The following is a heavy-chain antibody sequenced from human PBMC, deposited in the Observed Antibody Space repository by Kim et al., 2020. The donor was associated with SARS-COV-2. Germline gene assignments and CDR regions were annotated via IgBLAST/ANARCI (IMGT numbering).Heavy chain of an antibody. CDR1: GGTFSSYA. J-gene: IGHJ4*02. Sequence: SVKVSCKASGGTFSSYAISWVRQAPGQGLEWMGGIIPIFGTANYAQKFQGRVTITADESTSTAYMELSSLRSEDTAVYYCARDSLDYGGNSPMSYWGQGTLVTVSS. CDR3: ARDSLDYGGNSPMSY. V-gene: IGHV1-69*13. D-gene: IGHD4-17*01. CDR2: IIPIFGTA.